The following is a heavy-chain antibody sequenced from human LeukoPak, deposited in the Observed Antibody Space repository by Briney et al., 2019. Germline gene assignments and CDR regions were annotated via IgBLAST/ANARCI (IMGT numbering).Heavy chain of an antibody. D-gene: IGHD1-26*01. CDR1: GFTFSSYN. V-gene: IGHV3-21*01. J-gene: IGHJ4*02. Sequence: GGSLRLSCAASGFTFSSYNMNWVRQAPGKGLEWVSSITSGSSYIYYADSVKGRFTISRDNAKNSLYLQMNSLRAEDTAVYYCVREAAATLFDYWGQGTLVTVSS. CDR3: VREAAATLFDY. CDR2: ITSGSSYI.